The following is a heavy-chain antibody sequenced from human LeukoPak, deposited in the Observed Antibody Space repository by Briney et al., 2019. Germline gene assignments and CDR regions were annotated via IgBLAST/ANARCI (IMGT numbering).Heavy chain of an antibody. CDR3: ARALRYDDSSGYYAY. Sequence: ASVKVSCKAPGYTFTGHYMHWVRQAPGQGPEWMGWINPKSGVTNYAQTLQGRVTMTRDTSISTVYMELSRLTTDDTAVYFCARALRYDDSSGYYAYWGQGTLVTVSS. CDR1: GYTFTGHY. J-gene: IGHJ4*02. CDR2: INPKSGVT. V-gene: IGHV1-2*02. D-gene: IGHD3-22*01.